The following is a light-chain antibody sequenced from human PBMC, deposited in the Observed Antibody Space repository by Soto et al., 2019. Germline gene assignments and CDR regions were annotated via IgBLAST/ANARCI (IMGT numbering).Light chain of an antibody. Sequence: DIQMTQSPSSLSASVGDRVTITCRASQSIANYLNWYQQKPGKAPKLLIYSASTLQSGVPSGFSGSGSGTDFTLTISSLQPEDFATYYCQQTYSTPSWTFGQGTKVDIK. CDR3: QQTYSTPSWT. V-gene: IGKV1-39*01. CDR2: SAS. CDR1: QSIANY. J-gene: IGKJ1*01.